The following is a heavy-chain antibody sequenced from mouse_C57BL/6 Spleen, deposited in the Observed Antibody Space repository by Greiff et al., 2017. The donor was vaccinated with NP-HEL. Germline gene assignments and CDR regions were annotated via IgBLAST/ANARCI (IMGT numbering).Heavy chain of an antibody. D-gene: IGHD1-1*02. CDR1: GYAFSSSW. V-gene: IGHV1-82*01. J-gene: IGHJ3*01. Sequence: VQGVESGPELVKPGASVKISCKASGYAFSSSWMNWVKQRPGKGLEWIGRIYPGDGDTNYNGKFKGKATLTADKSSSTAYMQLSSLTSEDSAVYFCARSDYGPSWFAYWGQGTLVTVSA. CDR2: IYPGDGDT. CDR3: ARSDYGPSWFAY.